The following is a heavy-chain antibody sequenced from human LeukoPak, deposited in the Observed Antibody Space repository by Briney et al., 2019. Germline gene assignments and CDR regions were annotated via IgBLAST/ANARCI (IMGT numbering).Heavy chain of an antibody. D-gene: IGHD2-8*01. Sequence: SQTLSLTCAISGDSVSSINATWNWIRQSPSRGLEWLGRIYSRSKWDNDYAESVKSRLTINPDTSKNQFSLQLNSVTPEDTAVYYCVGSVDAHILYYSYMDVWGKGTTVTVS. CDR2: IYSRSKWDN. V-gene: IGHV6-1*01. CDR1: GDSVSSINAT. J-gene: IGHJ6*03. CDR3: VGSVDAHILYYSYMDV.